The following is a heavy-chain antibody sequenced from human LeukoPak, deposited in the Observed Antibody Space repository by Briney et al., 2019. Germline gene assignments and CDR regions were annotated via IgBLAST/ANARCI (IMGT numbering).Heavy chain of an antibody. J-gene: IGHJ6*02. D-gene: IGHD6-19*01. CDR3: ARGGGSASYYYYGTDV. CDR1: GFTFSNYA. V-gene: IGHV3-30-3*01. Sequence: GRSLRLSCAASGFTFSNYAMRWVRPAPGKGLEWVAVITCGGSNKYYADSVKGRFTISRDTSKNTLYLQMNSRRAEDTAVYYCARGGGSASYYYYGTDVWGQGTTVTASS. CDR2: ITCGGSNK.